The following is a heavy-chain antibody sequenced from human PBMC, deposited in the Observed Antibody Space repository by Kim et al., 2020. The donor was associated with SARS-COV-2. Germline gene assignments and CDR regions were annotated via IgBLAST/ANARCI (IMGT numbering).Heavy chain of an antibody. V-gene: IGHV4-59*08. J-gene: IGHJ3*01. CDR3: ARLAKGYFNAFDF. D-gene: IGHD1-26*01. Sequence: THHPSQKSRVTISANTSKNHFSLKLTSVTAEDTAVYYCARLAKGYFNAFDFWGPGTMVTVSS.